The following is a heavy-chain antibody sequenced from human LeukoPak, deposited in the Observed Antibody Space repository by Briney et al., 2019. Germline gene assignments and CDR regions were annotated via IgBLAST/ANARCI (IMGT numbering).Heavy chain of an antibody. Sequence: SETLSLTCTVSGGSISSYYWSWIRQPPGKGLEWIGYIYYSGSTNYNPSLKSRLTISIDTSENQFSLKLSSVTAADTAVYYCAREYSSSSGRRAFDIWGQGTMVTVSS. D-gene: IGHD6-6*01. J-gene: IGHJ3*02. CDR2: IYYSGST. CDR1: GGSISSYY. CDR3: AREYSSSSGRRAFDI. V-gene: IGHV4-59*08.